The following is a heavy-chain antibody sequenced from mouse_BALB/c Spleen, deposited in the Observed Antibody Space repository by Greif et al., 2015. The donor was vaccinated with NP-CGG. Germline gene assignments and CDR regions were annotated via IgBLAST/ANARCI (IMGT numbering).Heavy chain of an antibody. Sequence: VQLKDSGPELVKPGASVKISCKASGYSFTGYFMNWVMQSHGKSLEWIGRINPYNGNTFYNQKFKGKATLTVDKSSSTAHMELRSLASEDSAVYYCARSEGYDGYAMDYWGQGTSVTVSS. J-gene: IGHJ4*01. V-gene: IGHV1-20*02. CDR1: GYSFTGYF. D-gene: IGHD2-14*01. CDR3: ARSEGYDGYAMDY. CDR2: INPYNGNT.